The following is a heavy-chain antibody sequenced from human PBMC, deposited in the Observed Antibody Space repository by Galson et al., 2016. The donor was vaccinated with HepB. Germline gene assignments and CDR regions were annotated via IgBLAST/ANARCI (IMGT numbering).Heavy chain of an antibody. Sequence: SETLSLTCTVAGGSISSNDHYWGWIRQPPGKGLEWIGSIYHNENTYYNPSLESRVTMSVDTSKNQFSLNLSSVTAADTAVYSCARHAYSSPRYYFDFWGQGRLITVSS. CDR1: GGSISSNDHY. CDR3: ARHAYSSPRYYFDF. J-gene: IGHJ4*02. D-gene: IGHD4-11*01. CDR2: IYHNENT. V-gene: IGHV4-39*01.